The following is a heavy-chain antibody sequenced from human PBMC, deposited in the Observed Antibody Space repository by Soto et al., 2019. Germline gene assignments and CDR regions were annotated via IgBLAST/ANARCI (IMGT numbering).Heavy chain of an antibody. D-gene: IGHD3-3*01. V-gene: IGHV1-69*06. CDR2: IVTNVGTV. CDR1: GGTLSSFINYP. J-gene: IGHJ4*02. CDR3: ARRDTSGFLRYFDN. Sequence: QMQLVQSGAEVKKPGSSVKVSCKASGGTLSSFINYPINWVRQAPGPGLAWMGGIVTNVGTVNYAQKFQGSVTITADKSTGTADMEVRSLRSDDTAVYYCARRDTSGFLRYFDNWGQGTLVTVSS.